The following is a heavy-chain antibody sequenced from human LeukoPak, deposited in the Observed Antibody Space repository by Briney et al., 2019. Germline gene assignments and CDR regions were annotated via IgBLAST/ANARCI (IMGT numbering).Heavy chain of an antibody. D-gene: IGHD5-18*01. CDR3: ARVTIQLWLPSPGYYFDY. CDR1: GYSISSGYY. J-gene: IGHJ4*02. Sequence: SETLSLTCTVSGYSISSGYYWGWIRQPPGKGLEWIGSIYHSGSTYYNPSLKSRVTISVDTSKNQFSLKLSSVTAADTAVYYCARVTIQLWLPSPGYYFDYWGQGTLVAVSS. CDR2: IYHSGST. V-gene: IGHV4-38-2*02.